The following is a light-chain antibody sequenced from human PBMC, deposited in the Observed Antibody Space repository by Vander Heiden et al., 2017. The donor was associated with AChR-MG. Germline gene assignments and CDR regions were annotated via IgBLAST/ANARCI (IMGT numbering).Light chain of an antibody. J-gene: IGKJ4*01. CDR1: QDIRNY. CDR3: QQHDLLPLT. V-gene: IGKV1-33*01. Sequence: DIQMTQPPSSLSASVGDRVTITCQATQDIRNYLNWYQKKPGKAPKLLIYDASILEPGVPARFSGNGSQTHFTLTISSLQPEDIGTYYCQQHDLLPLTFGGGTRVDIK. CDR2: DAS.